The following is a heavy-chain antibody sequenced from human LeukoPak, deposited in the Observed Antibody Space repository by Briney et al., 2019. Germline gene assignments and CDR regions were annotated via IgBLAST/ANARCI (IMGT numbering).Heavy chain of an antibody. D-gene: IGHD3-9*01. CDR2: IIPILGIA. Sequence: ASVKVSCKASGGTFSSYAISWVRQAPGQELEWMGRIIPILGIANYAQKFQGRVTITADKSTSTAYMELSSLRSEDTAVYYCARVPLTYYDILTGYYTASGPFDYWGQGTLVTVSS. J-gene: IGHJ4*02. V-gene: IGHV1-69*04. CDR3: ARVPLTYYDILTGYYTASGPFDY. CDR1: GGTFSSYA.